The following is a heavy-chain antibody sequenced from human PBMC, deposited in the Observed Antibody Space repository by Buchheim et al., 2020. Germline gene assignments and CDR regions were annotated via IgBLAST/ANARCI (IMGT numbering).Heavy chain of an antibody. Sequence: EVQLVESGGGLVQPGGSLRFSCAASGFDFSNSWMHWVRQAPGKGLVWVSHINSDGSTTTYADSVKGRFTISRDNAKNTVYLEMNSLRVEDTAVYYCARDRSYALDVWGQGTT. J-gene: IGHJ6*02. CDR2: INSDGSTT. V-gene: IGHV3-74*03. CDR3: ARDRSYALDV. CDR1: GFDFSNSW.